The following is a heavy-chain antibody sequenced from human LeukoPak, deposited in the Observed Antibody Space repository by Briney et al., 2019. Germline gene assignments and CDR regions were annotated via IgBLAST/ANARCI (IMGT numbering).Heavy chain of an antibody. J-gene: IGHJ4*02. CDR3: ARKYYFDY. CDR1: GYSLTRYY. V-gene: IGHV1-46*01. Sequence: ASVKVSCKASGYSLTRYYMHWVRQAPGQGLDWIGVIDPSGGSTNYAQKFQARVTMTRHTSTSTVYMELRSLRSEDTAVYFCARKYYFDYWGQGTLVTVSS. CDR2: IDPSGGST.